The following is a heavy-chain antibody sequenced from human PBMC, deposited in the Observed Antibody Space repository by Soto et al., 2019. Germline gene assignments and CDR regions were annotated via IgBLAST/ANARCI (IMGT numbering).Heavy chain of an antibody. Sequence: EVQLVESGGGLVQPGRSLRLSCAASGFTFDDYAMHWVRQAPGKGLEWVSGISWNSGSIGYADSVKGRFTISRDNAKNSLYLQMNSLRAEDTALYYCAKAPRLYRYGQDAFDIWGQGTMVTVSS. CDR3: AKAPRLYRYGQDAFDI. J-gene: IGHJ3*02. V-gene: IGHV3-9*01. CDR1: GFTFDDYA. CDR2: ISWNSGSI. D-gene: IGHD5-18*01.